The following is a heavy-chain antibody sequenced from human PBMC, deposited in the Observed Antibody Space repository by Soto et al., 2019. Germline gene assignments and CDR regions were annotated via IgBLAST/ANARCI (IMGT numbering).Heavy chain of an antibody. J-gene: IGHJ6*02. CDR1: GDSVSSNSSA. Sequence: QTLSLTCAISGDSVSSNSSAWNWIRQSPSRGLEWLGRTYYRSKWYNDYAVSVKSRITINPDTSKNQFSLQLNSVTPEDTAVYYCARGFEEWELPHYDYGMYVWGQETKVTVSS. D-gene: IGHD1-26*01. CDR2: TYYRSKWYN. CDR3: ARGFEEWELPHYDYGMYV. V-gene: IGHV6-1*01.